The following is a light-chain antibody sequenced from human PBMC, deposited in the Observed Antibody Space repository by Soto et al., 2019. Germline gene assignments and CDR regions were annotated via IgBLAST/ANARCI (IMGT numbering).Light chain of an antibody. V-gene: IGKV3-15*01. CDR2: GAS. J-gene: IGKJ1*01. CDR1: QSISSN. CDR3: QQYNNWPRT. Sequence: EIVMTQSPATLSVSPGERATLSCRASQSISSNLAWYQQKPGQAHRLLIYGASTRATGIPARFSGSGSGTEFTLTISSLHSEDFALYYCQQYNNWPRTFGQGTKVEIK.